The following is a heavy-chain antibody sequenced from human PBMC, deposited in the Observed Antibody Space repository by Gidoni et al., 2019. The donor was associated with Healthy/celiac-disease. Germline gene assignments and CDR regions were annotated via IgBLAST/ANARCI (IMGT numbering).Heavy chain of an antibody. D-gene: IGHD7-27*01. CDR3: AKIPSAGVYFDY. J-gene: IGHJ4*02. V-gene: IGHV3-23*01. CDR1: GFPFSSYA. Sequence: EVQLLESGVGLVQPGGSLRLSCAASGFPFSSYAMSWVRQAPGKGLEWVSAISGSGGSTYYADSVKGRFTISRDNSKNTLYLQMNSLRAEDTAVYYCAKIPSAGVYFDYWGQGTLVTVSS. CDR2: ISGSGGST.